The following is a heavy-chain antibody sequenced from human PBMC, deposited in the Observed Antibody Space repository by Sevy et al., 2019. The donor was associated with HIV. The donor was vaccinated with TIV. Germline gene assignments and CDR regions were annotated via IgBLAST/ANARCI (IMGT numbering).Heavy chain of an antibody. CDR1: GFTLSDYA. J-gene: IGHJ4*02. D-gene: IGHD1-1*01. V-gene: IGHV3-64*01. CDR2: IGSHGGYI. Sequence: EGSLRLSCAASGFTLSDYAMHWVRQAPGKALEYVSGIGSHGGYIFYANSVKGRFTISRDTSKNTLYLQMGSLRGADMAVYYCAREDRAEAGTGGFDNWGLGTLVTVSS. CDR3: AREDRAEAGTGGFDN.